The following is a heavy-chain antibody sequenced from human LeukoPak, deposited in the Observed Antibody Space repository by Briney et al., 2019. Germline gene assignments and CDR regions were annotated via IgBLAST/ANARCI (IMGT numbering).Heavy chain of an antibody. CDR2: LNPNSGGT. D-gene: IGHD3-22*01. J-gene: IGHJ4*02. CDR1: GYTFTEYY. Sequence: GASVKVSCKTSGYTFTEYYIQWVRQAPGQGLEWMGRLNPNSGGTEVAKKFQGRVTMTRDKAISTAYMELSGLRSDDTALYYCATQVITLFWGQGTLVTVSS. CDR3: ATQVITLF. V-gene: IGHV1-2*02.